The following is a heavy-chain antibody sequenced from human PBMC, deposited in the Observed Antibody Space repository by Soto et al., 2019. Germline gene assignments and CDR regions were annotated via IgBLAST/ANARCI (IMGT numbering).Heavy chain of an antibody. CDR3: AKSLFDSSGLSYYYYYGMDV. D-gene: IGHD3-22*01. CDR1: GYTFTSYA. J-gene: IGHJ6*02. Sequence: SVKVSCKASGYTFTSYAMHWVRQAPGQRLEWMGWINAGNGNTKYSQKFQGRVTITRDTSASTAYMELSSLRSEDTAVYYCAKSLFDSSGLSYYYYYGMDVWGQGTTVTVS. CDR2: INAGNGNT. V-gene: IGHV1-3*01.